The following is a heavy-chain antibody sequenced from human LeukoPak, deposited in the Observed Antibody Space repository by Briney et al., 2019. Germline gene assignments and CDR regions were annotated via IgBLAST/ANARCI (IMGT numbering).Heavy chain of an antibody. CDR3: ARDIVVVPAAIYYFDY. J-gene: IGHJ4*02. CDR1: GGSISSSSYY. D-gene: IGHD2-2*01. V-gene: IGHV4-39*07. CDR2: IYYSGST. Sequence: PWETLSLTCTVSGGSISSSSYYWGWSRQPPGKGLEWIGSIYYSGSTYYNPSLKNRVTISVDTSKNQFSLKLSSVTAADTAVYYCARDIVVVPAAIYYFDYWGQGTLVTVSS.